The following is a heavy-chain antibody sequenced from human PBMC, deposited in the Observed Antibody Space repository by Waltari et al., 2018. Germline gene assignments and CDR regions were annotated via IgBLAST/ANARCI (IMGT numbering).Heavy chain of an antibody. Sequence: QVQLVQSGAEVKKPGASVKVSCKASGYTFTSYDINWVRQATGQGLEGMGWTNPNSGTTGSEQRFQGRVTITRNTAISTAYMELSSLRSEDTAVYYCATTYSSSWYYYYYGMDVWGQGTTVTVSS. CDR1: GYTFTSYD. CDR2: TNPNSGTT. CDR3: ATTYSSSWYYYYYGMDV. D-gene: IGHD6-13*01. V-gene: IGHV1-8*03. J-gene: IGHJ6*02.